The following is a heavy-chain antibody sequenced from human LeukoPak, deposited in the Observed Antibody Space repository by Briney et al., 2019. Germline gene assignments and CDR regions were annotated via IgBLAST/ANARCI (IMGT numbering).Heavy chain of an antibody. Sequence: ASVKVSCKASGYTFTDYYMHWVRQAPGQGLEWMGWINPNSGGTNYAQKSQGRVTMTRDTSISTAYMELSRLRSDDTAVYYCARDPLNYYDSSGGGDYYGMDVWGQGTTVTVSS. J-gene: IGHJ6*02. V-gene: IGHV1-2*02. CDR1: GYTFTDYY. CDR2: INPNSGGT. D-gene: IGHD3-22*01. CDR3: ARDPLNYYDSSGGGDYYGMDV.